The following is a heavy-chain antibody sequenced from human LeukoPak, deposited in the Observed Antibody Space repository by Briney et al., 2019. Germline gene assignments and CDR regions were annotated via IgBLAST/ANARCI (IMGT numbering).Heavy chain of an antibody. Sequence: ASVKVSCKASGYTFTSCYLHWVRQAPGQGLGWMGFINPSGGSTTYAQMFQARVTMTRDTSTSTVYMELSSLRSEDTAIYYCARDRPRTSRDVFDIWGQGTMVTVSS. CDR1: GYTFTSCY. D-gene: IGHD1-14*01. V-gene: IGHV1-46*01. CDR3: ARDRPRTSRDVFDI. J-gene: IGHJ3*02. CDR2: INPSGGST.